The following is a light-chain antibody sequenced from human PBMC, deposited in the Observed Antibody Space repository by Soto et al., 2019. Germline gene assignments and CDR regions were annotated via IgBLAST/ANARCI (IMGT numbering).Light chain of an antibody. Sequence: DIQMTQSPSSLSASVGDRVTITCRASQSISSYLNWYQQKPGKAPKLLIYAASSLQSGVPSRFSGSGSGPDFALTISRLEAEDFATYYCQQSYSTPRTFRQGTKVDIK. CDR1: QSISSY. J-gene: IGKJ1*01. CDR3: QQSYSTPRT. V-gene: IGKV1-39*01. CDR2: AAS.